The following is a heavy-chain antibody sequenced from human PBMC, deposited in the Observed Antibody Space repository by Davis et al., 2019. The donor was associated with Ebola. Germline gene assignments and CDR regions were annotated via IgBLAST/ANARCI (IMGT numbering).Heavy chain of an antibody. CDR2: INHSGST. V-gene: IGHV4-34*01. D-gene: IGHD4-17*01. CDR1: GFPFGDYA. CDR3: AKDKSVTTPYYYYYYGMDV. Sequence: ESLKLPCPASGFPFGDYALSWVRQAPGKGLEWIGEINHSGSTNYNPSLKSRVTISVDKSKNQFSLKLSSVTAADTAVYYCAKDKSVTTPYYYYYYGMDVWGQGTTVTVSS. J-gene: IGHJ6*02.